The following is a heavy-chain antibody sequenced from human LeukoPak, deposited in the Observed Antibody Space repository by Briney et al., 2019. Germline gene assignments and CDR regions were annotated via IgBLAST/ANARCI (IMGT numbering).Heavy chain of an antibody. Sequence: GGSLRLSCVAPRFAFSDCGMHWVRQAPGKGLEWVGFVRSDGNNKYYTESLKGRFTISRDNSRNTLYLQINSLSAGDTAVYSCARRSGGGDLSEGPKYWGRGTLVTVSS. CDR2: VRSDGNNK. CDR1: RFAFSDCG. D-gene: IGHD2-21*02. V-gene: IGHV3-30*02. J-gene: IGHJ4*01. CDR3: ARRSGGGDLSEGPKY.